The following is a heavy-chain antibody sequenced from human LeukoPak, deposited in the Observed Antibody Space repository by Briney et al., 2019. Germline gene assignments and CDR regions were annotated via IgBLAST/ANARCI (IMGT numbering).Heavy chain of an antibody. CDR3: ARDGGSSGYRYFDL. J-gene: IGHJ2*01. CDR1: GGSISSGGYS. D-gene: IGHD3-22*01. CDR2: IYHSGST. V-gene: IGHV4-30-2*01. Sequence: SETLSLTCAVSGGSISSGGYSWSWIRQPPGKGLEWIGYIYHSGSTYYNPSLKSRVTISVDRSKNQFSLKLSSVTAADTAVYYCARDGGSSGYRYFDLWGRGTLVTVSS.